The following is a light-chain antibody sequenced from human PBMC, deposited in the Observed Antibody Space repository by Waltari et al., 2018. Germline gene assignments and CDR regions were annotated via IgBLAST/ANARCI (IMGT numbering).Light chain of an antibody. V-gene: IGLV2-8*01. Sequence: QSALTQPASASGSPGQSVTIPCTGTSSDDGGYSYVSWYQQPPGKAPKRIIFDVFQRPSRVPDRFSGSKSGNTASLTVSGLQAEDEADYYCSSYAGSNNVVFGGGTKLTVL. CDR3: SSYAGSNNVV. CDR1: SSDDGGYSY. CDR2: DVF. J-gene: IGLJ2*01.